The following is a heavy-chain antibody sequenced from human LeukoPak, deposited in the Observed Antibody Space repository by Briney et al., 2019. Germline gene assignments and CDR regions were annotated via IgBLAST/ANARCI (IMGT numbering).Heavy chain of an antibody. V-gene: IGHV3-9*01. J-gene: IGHJ1*01. CDR1: GFTFDDYA. CDR2: ISWNSGSI. Sequence: PGRSLRLSCAASGFTFDDYAMHWVRQAPGKGLEWVSGISWNSGSIGYADSVKGRFTISRDNAKNSLYLQMNSLRAEDTALYYCAKGLSDSGSYFTAEYFQHWGQGTLVTVSS. D-gene: IGHD1-26*01. CDR3: AKGLSDSGSYFTAEYFQH.